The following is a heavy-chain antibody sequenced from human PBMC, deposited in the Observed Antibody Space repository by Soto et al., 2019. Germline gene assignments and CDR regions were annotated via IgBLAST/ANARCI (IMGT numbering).Heavy chain of an antibody. Sequence: PSETLSLTCTVSGGSISSSYWSWIRQPPGKGLEWLAYIYDDGSSYSNPSLKSRVTISADTSKNQFSLRLTSVTAADTAVYFCARATPAGSADFWGQGTLVTVSS. V-gene: IGHV4-59*12. J-gene: IGHJ4*02. CDR3: ARATPAGSADF. CDR1: GGSISSSY. CDR2: IYDDGSS. D-gene: IGHD2-2*01.